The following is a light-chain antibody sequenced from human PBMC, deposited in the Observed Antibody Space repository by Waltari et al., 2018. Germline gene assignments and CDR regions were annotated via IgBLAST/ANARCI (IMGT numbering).Light chain of an antibody. CDR3: QHYLRLPVT. J-gene: IGKJ1*01. Sequence: EIVLTQSPGTLSLSPGESATLSCRTSQSVTRALAGYQQKPGQAPRLLIYGASNRATGIPDRVSGSGSGTDFSLTISRLEPDDFAVYFCQHYLRLPVTFGQGTTVEI. V-gene: IGKV3-20*01. CDR1: QSVTRA. CDR2: GAS.